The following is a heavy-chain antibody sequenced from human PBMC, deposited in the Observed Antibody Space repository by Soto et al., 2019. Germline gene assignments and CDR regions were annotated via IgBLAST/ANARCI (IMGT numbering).Heavy chain of an antibody. V-gene: IGHV4-39*07. CDR3: ARAGYYDSSGYYNY. D-gene: IGHD3-22*01. CDR1: GGSISSSSNH. Sequence: SETLSLTCTVSGGSISSSSNHWGWIRQPPGKGLEWIGNIYYSENTYYNPSLKSRVTISVDTSKNQFSLKLSSVTAADTAVYYCARAGYYDSSGYYNYWGQGTLVTVSS. CDR2: IYYSENT. J-gene: IGHJ4*02.